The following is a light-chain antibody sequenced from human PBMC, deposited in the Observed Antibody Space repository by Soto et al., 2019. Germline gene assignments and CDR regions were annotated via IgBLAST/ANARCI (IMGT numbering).Light chain of an antibody. V-gene: IGLV1-40*01. J-gene: IGLJ1*01. CDR1: DSNIGAGYD. Sequence: QSVLTQTPSVSGAPGQTITISCTGTDSNIGAGYDVHWYQHLPGRAPKLLIFGNTHRPSGLPDRFSGSKSGTSASLAITGLQPEDEADYYCQSFDNSLSGFYVFGSGTKLTVL. CDR2: GNT. CDR3: QSFDNSLSGFYV.